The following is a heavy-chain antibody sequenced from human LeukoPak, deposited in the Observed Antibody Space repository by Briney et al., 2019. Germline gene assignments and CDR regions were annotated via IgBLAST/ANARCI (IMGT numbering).Heavy chain of an antibody. CDR3: ARGNDILTGYYLPYYFDY. V-gene: IGHV4-59*01. CDR2: IHYSGST. J-gene: IGHJ4*02. CDR1: GVSISSYY. D-gene: IGHD3-9*01. Sequence: PSETLSLTCTVSGVSISSYYWSWIRQPPGKGLEWIGYIHYSGSTNYNPSLKSRVTISVDTSKNQFSLKLSSVTAADTAVYYCARGNDILTGYYLPYYFDYWGQGTLVTVSS.